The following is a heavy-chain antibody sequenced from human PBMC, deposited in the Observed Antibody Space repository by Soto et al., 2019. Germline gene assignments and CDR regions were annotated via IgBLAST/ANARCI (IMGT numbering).Heavy chain of an antibody. CDR3: ARVFSGVFVAAADSGYDAFDI. D-gene: IGHD6-13*01. CDR2: IWYDGSNK. CDR1: GFTFSSYG. V-gene: IGHV3-33*01. Sequence: PGGSLRLSCAASGFTFSSYGMHWVRQAPGKGLEWVAVIWYDGSNKYYADSVKGRFTISRDNSKNTLYLQMNSLRAEDTAVYYCARVFSGVFVAAADSGYDAFDIWGQGTMVTVSS. J-gene: IGHJ3*02.